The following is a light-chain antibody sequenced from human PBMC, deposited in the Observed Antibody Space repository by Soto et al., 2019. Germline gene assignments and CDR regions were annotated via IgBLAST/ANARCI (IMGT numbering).Light chain of an antibody. CDR1: SSDVGSYNL. CDR2: EGS. J-gene: IGLJ2*01. CDR3: CSYAGSSNVV. Sequence: QSALTQPASVSGSPGQSITISCTGTSSDVGSYNLVSWYQQHPGKAPKLMIYEGSKRPSGVSNRFSGSKSGNTASLTISGLQAEDEADYYCCSYAGSSNVVFGGGNKLTVL. V-gene: IGLV2-23*01.